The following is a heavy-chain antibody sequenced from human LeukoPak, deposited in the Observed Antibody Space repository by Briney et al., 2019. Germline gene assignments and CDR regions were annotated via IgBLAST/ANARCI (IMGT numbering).Heavy chain of an antibody. CDR3: ARGDKFSGDY. D-gene: IGHD3-16*01. CDR2: ISSSGSTI. Sequence: GGSLRLSCAASGFTFSSYEMNWVRQAPGKGLEWASYISSSGSTICYADSVKGRFTISRDNAKNSLYLQMNSLRAEDTAVYYCARGDKFSGDYWGQGTLVTVSS. J-gene: IGHJ4*02. V-gene: IGHV3-48*03. CDR1: GFTFSSYE.